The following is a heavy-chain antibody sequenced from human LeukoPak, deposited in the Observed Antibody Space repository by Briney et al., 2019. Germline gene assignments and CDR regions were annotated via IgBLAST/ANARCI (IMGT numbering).Heavy chain of an antibody. CDR2: IRYDGSNK. J-gene: IGHJ3*02. CDR1: GFTFSSYG. CDR3: ARDRGIAVAEGAFDI. D-gene: IGHD6-19*01. V-gene: IGHV3-30*02. Sequence: GGSLRLSCAASGFTFSSYGMHWVRQAPGKGLEWVAFIRYDGSNKYYADSVKGRFTISRDNSKNTLYLQMNSLRAEDTAVYYCARDRGIAVAEGAFDIWGQGTMVTVSS.